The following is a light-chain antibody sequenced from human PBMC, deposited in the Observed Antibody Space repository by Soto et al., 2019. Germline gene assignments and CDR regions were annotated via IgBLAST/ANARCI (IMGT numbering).Light chain of an antibody. CDR1: SSDVGNYNL. J-gene: IGLJ3*02. Sequence: QSALTQPASVSGSPGQSITISCTGTSSDVGNYNLVSWYQQDPGKAPKLIIYEGNKRPSGVSNRFSGSKSGNTASLTISGIQAEDEADYYCCSYAGFSTVVFGGGTKLTVL. CDR3: CSYAGFSTVV. CDR2: EGN. V-gene: IGLV2-23*01.